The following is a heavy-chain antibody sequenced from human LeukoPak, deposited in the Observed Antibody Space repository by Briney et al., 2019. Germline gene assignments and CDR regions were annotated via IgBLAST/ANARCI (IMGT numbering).Heavy chain of an antibody. V-gene: IGHV4-4*07. D-gene: IGHD2-15*01. J-gene: IGHJ3*02. CDR2: KYARGSS. Sequence: PAETLSLTCTVSGGSISNYYWSWIRQPAGKGLEWIGRKYARGSSNYNPPVQSRVTMSVDTSKNQFSLKLRSVTAADTAVYYCARGRYCSADICTGGDSFDIWGQGTMVSVSP. CDR1: GGSISNYY. CDR3: ARGRYCSADICTGGDSFDI.